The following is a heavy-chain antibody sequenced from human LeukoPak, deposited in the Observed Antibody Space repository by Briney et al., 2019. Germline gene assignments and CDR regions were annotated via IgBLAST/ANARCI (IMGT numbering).Heavy chain of an antibody. D-gene: IGHD3-22*01. Sequence: GESQEISCKGSGYSFTSYWIGWVPQMPGKGLEWMGIIYPGDSDTRYSPSFQGQVTISADKSISTAYLQWSSLKASDTAMYYCASYYSDSSGYYYPDYWGQATLDTVSS. CDR1: GYSFTSYW. J-gene: IGHJ4*02. CDR2: IYPGDSDT. CDR3: ASYYSDSSGYYYPDY. V-gene: IGHV5-51*01.